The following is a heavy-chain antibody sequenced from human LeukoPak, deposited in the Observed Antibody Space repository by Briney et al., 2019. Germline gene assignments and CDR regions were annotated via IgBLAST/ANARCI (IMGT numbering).Heavy chain of an antibody. V-gene: IGHV4-34*01. CDR2: INHSGST. CDR3: ARQRFGYCSSTSCYGGALDY. Sequence: SETLSLTCAVYGGSFSGYYWSWIRQPPGKGLEWIGEINHSGSTNYNPCLKSRVTISVDTSKNQFSPKLSSVTAADTAVYYCARQRFGYCSSTSCYGGALDYWGQGTLVTVSS. CDR1: GGSFSGYY. J-gene: IGHJ4*02. D-gene: IGHD2-2*03.